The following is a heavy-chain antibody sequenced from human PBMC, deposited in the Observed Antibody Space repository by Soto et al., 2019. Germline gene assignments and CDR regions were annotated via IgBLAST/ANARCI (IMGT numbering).Heavy chain of an antibody. Sequence: QVRLHRWGPDFLNLSEPFSLTCLSYVGPSGGYYWPGIRQPPGKGLEWIGEIDHSGSTNYNPSLKSRVTISVDTSKNQFSLKLASVTAADTAVYYCARVEYTYNYRGLDYWGQGTLVTVSS. CDR1: VGPSGGYY. D-gene: IGHD3-16*01. V-gene: IGHV4-34*01. CDR2: IDHSGST. J-gene: IGHJ4*02. CDR3: ARVEYTYNYRGLDY.